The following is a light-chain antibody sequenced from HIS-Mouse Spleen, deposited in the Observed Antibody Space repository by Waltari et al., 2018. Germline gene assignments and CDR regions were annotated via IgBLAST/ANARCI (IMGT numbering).Light chain of an antibody. J-gene: IGKJ3*01. Sequence: EIVLTQSPATLSLSPGERATLSCRASQSVSSYLAWYHQKPGQAPRLLIYDASNRATGIPARFSGSGSGTDFTLTISSLEPEDFAVYSCQQRSNWPPFTFGPGTKVDIK. V-gene: IGKV3-11*01. CDR3: QQRSNWPPFT. CDR2: DAS. CDR1: QSVSSY.